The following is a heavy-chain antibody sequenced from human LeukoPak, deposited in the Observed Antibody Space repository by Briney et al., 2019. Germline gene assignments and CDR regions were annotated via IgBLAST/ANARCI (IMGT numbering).Heavy chain of an antibody. J-gene: IGHJ4*02. D-gene: IGHD2-21*01. CDR1: SGSISSYY. CDR3: ARHFVDSSHYFDY. CDR2: IYYSGST. V-gene: IGHV4-59*12. Sequence: SETLSLTCTVSSGSISSYYWSWIRQPPGKGLEWIAFIYYSGSTRYNPSLNSRVTISVDTSKNQFSLRLSSVTAADTAVYYCARHFVDSSHYFDYWGQGTLVTVSS.